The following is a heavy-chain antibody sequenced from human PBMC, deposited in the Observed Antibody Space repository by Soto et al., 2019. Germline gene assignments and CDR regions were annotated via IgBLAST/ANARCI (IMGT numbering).Heavy chain of an antibody. CDR1: VFTFSSYW. CDR2: INEDGSEK. CDR3: SRSLDY. Sequence: GSLRRSCAASVFTFSSYWMDWVRQAPGKGLEWVANINEDGSEKHYVDSVKGRFTISRDNAKNSLYLQMSSLTAEDSALYFCSRSLDYWGQGTLVTVSS. J-gene: IGHJ4*02. V-gene: IGHV3-7*01.